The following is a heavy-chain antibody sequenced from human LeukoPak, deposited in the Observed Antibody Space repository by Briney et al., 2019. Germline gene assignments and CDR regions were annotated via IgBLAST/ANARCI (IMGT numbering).Heavy chain of an antibody. V-gene: IGHV4-31*03. Sequence: PSETLSLTCTVSGGSISSGGYYWSWIRQHPGKGLEWIGYIYYSGSTYYNPSLKSRVTISVDTSKNQFSLKLSSVTAADTAVYYCATSQQLLRGAFDIWGQRTMVTASS. CDR1: GGSISSGGYY. J-gene: IGHJ3*02. D-gene: IGHD6-13*01. CDR3: ATSQQLLRGAFDI. CDR2: IYYSGST.